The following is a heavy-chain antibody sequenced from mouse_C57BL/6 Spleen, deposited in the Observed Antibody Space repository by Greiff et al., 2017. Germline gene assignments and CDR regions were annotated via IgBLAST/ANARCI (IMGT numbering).Heavy chain of an antibody. J-gene: IGHJ3*01. D-gene: IGHD4-1*02. Sequence: ESGPGLVKPSQSLSLTCSVTGYSITSGYYWNWIRQFPGNKLEWMGYISYDGSNNYNPSLKNRISITRDTYKNQFFLKLNSVTTEDTATYYCARSSSTGTVAWFAYWGQGTLVTVSA. CDR1: GYSITSGYY. CDR2: ISYDGSN. CDR3: ARSSSTGTVAWFAY. V-gene: IGHV3-6*01.